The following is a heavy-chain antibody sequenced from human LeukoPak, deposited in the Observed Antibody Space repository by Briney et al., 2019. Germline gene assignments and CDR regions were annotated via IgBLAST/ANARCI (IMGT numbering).Heavy chain of an antibody. J-gene: IGHJ5*02. Sequence: GGSLRLSCAASGFTFSSYAIHWVRQAPGKGLEWVAVIAYDGGNKYYADSVKGRFTISRDNSKNTLFLQMNSLRAEDTAVYYCAGDSSPWYYYDRSGSNGFDPWGQGTLVTVSS. CDR3: AGDSSPWYYYDRSGSNGFDP. D-gene: IGHD3-22*01. V-gene: IGHV3-30-3*01. CDR2: IAYDGGNK. CDR1: GFTFSSYA.